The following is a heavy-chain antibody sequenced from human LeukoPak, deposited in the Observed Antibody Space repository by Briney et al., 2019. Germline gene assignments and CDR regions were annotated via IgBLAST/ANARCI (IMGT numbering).Heavy chain of an antibody. V-gene: IGHV3-33*01. J-gene: IGHJ4*02. CDR2: IWYDGSLK. Sequence: GGSLRLSCAASGFTFSSYGMHWVRQAPGKGLEWVAVIWYDGSLKYYADSVKGRLTISRDNSKNTLYLQMNSLRAEDTAVYYCAASAAGENFDYWGQGTLVTVSS. D-gene: IGHD6-13*01. CDR1: GFTFSSYG. CDR3: AASAAGENFDY.